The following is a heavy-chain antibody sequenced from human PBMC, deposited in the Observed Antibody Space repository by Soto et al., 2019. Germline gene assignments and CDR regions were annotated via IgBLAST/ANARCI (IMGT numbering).Heavy chain of an antibody. Sequence: QLQRQESDPGLVKPSETLSLTCTVSGGSISSSSYYWGWIRQPPGKGLEWIGSIYYSGCTYYNPSLKSRVTISVDTSKNQFSLKRSSVTAADTAVYYCARLDLYDGVYWGQGTLVTVSS. CDR1: GGSISSSSYY. CDR3: ARLDLYDGVY. V-gene: IGHV4-39*01. D-gene: IGHD2-8*01. CDR2: IYYSGCT. J-gene: IGHJ4*02.